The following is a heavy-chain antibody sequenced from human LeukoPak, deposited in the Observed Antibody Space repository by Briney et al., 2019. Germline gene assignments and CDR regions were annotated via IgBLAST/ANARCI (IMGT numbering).Heavy chain of an antibody. Sequence: GEPLKISCKGSGSTFTGYWIGWVRKMPGKGLKWWGIFYPGDSATRYSPSFQGQVTISADKSISTAYLQWSSLKASDTAMYYCARIIAAAGRRVYGMDVWGQGTTVTVSS. CDR1: GSTFTGYW. D-gene: IGHD6-13*01. J-gene: IGHJ6*02. CDR3: ARIIAAAGRRVYGMDV. CDR2: FYPGDSAT. V-gene: IGHV5-51*01.